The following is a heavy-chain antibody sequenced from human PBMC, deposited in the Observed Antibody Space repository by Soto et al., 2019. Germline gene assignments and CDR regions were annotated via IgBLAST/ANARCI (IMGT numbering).Heavy chain of an antibody. V-gene: IGHV3-33*01. CDR2: IRYDGTEK. J-gene: IGHJ4*02. CDR1: GFIFSSFA. Sequence: GGSLRLSCAASGFIFSSFALHWVRQAPGKGLEWVAVIRYDGTEKYNGDSVKGRFTISRDNSKNTVYLEMTSLKAEDTAVYYCARDFTQVGPLDFWGQGTLVTVSS. CDR3: ARDFTQVGPLDF. D-gene: IGHD1-26*01.